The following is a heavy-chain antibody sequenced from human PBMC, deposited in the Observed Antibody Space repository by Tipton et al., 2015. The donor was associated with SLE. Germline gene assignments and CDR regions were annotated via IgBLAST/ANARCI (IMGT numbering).Heavy chain of an antibody. Sequence: TLSLTCAVYGGSFSGYYWSWIRQPPGKGLEWIGEINHSGSTNYNPSLKSRVTISVDTSKNHFSLKLSSVTAADTAVYYCANTLSTSPRMRFDYWGQGTLVTFSS. D-gene: IGHD2-2*01. V-gene: IGHV4-34*01. CDR2: INHSGST. CDR3: ANTLSTSPRMRFDY. J-gene: IGHJ4*02. CDR1: GGSFSGYY.